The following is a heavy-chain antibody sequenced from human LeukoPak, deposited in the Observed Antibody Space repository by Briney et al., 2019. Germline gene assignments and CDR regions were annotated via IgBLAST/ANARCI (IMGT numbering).Heavy chain of an antibody. Sequence: ASVKVSCKASGFTXTTYFMHWVRQAPGQGLEWMGWINPYSGATNSAQKFQGRVTMTRDTSISTAYMELSMLTSDDTAVYYCGRATYTSIWFHDAFDIWGQGTMVTVSS. CDR1: GFTXTTYF. J-gene: IGHJ3*02. D-gene: IGHD6-13*01. CDR2: INPYSGAT. V-gene: IGHV1-2*02. CDR3: GRATYTSIWFHDAFDI.